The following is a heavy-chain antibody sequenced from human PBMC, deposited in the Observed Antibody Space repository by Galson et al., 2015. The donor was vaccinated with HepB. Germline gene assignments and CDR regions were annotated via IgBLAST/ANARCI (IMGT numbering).Heavy chain of an antibody. CDR1: GFTFSSYA. V-gene: IGHV3-30*04. J-gene: IGHJ6*02. CDR2: ISYDGSNK. D-gene: IGHD5-18*01. CDR3: AREVDTAMVYYYGMTS. Sequence: SLRLSCAASGFTFSSYAMHWVRQAPGKGLEWVAVISYDGSNKYYADSVKGRFTISRDNSKNTLYLQMNSLRAEDTAVYYCAREVDTAMVYYYGMTSGAKGPRSPSP.